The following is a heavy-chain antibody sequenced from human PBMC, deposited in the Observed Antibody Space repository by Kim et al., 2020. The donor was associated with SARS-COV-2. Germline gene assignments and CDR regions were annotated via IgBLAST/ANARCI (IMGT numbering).Heavy chain of an antibody. V-gene: IGHV3-33*05. D-gene: IGHD3-10*01. J-gene: IGHJ4*02. CDR1: GFTFSSYG. CDR3: ARVFGSGSYFLISDY. Sequence: GGSLRLSCAASGFTFSSYGMHWVRQAPGKGLEWVAVISYDGSNKYYADSVKGRFTISRDNSKNTLYLQMNSLRAEDTAVYYCARVFGSGSYFLISDYWGQGTLVTVSS. CDR2: ISYDGSNK.